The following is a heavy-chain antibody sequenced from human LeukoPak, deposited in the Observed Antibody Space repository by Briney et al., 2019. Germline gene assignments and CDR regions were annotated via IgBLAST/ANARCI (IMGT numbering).Heavy chain of an antibody. CDR2: IYYSGST. D-gene: IGHD6-13*01. J-gene: IGHJ4*02. V-gene: IGHV4-59*01. Sequence: ASETLSLTCTVSGGSISSYYWSWIRQPPGKGLEWIGYIYYSGSTDYNPSLKSRVTISVDTSRNQFSLRLSSVTAADTAVYYCARVTGYMTEDFFDYWGQGTLVTVSS. CDR3: ARVTGYMTEDFFDY. CDR1: GGSISSYY.